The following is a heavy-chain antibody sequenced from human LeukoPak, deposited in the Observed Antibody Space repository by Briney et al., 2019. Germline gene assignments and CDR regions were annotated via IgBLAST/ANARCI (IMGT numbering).Heavy chain of an antibody. Sequence: PSETLSLTCTVSGGSICSGNLYWNWIRQSPDKGLEWLGNVYHSGGTYYNPSLKSRVTISVDTSKNQFSLKLSSVTAADTAVYYCARLIGVGYSYGYRWFDPWGQGTLVTVSS. D-gene: IGHD5-18*01. CDR2: VYHSGGT. J-gene: IGHJ5*02. CDR1: GGSICSGNLY. V-gene: IGHV4-39*01. CDR3: ARLIGVGYSYGYRWFDP.